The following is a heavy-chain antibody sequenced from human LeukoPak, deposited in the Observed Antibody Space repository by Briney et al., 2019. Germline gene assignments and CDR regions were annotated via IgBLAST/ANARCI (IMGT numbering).Heavy chain of an antibody. CDR3: ARLLVIRGVISDS. CDR1: GFTFSSYW. CDR2: INSYGSPT. V-gene: IGHV3-74*01. D-gene: IGHD3-10*01. Sequence: GSLRLSCAASGFTFSSYWMHWVRQAPGKGLVWVSRINSYGSPTNYADSVKGRFTISRDNAKNTLYLQMNSLRAEDTAVYYCARLLVIRGVISDSWGQGTLVTVSS. J-gene: IGHJ4*02.